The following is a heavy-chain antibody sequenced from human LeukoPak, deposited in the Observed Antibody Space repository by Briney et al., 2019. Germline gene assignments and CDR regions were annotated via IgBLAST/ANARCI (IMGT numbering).Heavy chain of an antibody. CDR1: GYTFTSYG. J-gene: IGHJ4*02. CDR2: IIPIFGTA. D-gene: IGHD2-21*02. V-gene: IGHV1-69*13. Sequence: GASVTVSCKASGYTFTSYGISWVRQAPGQGLEWMGGIIPIFGTANYAQKFQGRVTITADESTSTAYMELSSLRSEDTAVYYCASTGPHPTCGGDCYGYWGQGTLVTVSS. CDR3: ASTGPHPTCGGDCYGY.